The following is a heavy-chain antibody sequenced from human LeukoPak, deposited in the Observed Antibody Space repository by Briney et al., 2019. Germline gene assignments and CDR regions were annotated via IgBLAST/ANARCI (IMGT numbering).Heavy chain of an antibody. CDR3: ARCGSSSCDDY. D-gene: IGHD6-6*01. V-gene: IGHV1-2*02. CDR2: INPNSGGT. J-gene: IGHJ4*02. Sequence: GASVKVSCKASGGTFSSYAISWVRQAPGQGLEWMGWINPNSGGTNYAQKFQGRVTMTRDTSISTAYMELSRLRSDDTAVYYCARCGSSSCDDYWGQGTLVTVSS. CDR1: GGTFSSYA.